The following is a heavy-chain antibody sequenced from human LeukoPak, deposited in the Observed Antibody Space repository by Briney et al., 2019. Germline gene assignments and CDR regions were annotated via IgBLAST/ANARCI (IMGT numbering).Heavy chain of an antibody. D-gene: IGHD1-1*01. CDR1: GFTFSSYW. V-gene: IGHV3-74*01. J-gene: IGHJ4*02. CDR3: AREGWNDDYFDY. Sequence: GGSLRLSYAASGFTFSSYWMHWVRQAPGKGLVWVSRINSDGSSTSYADSVKGRFTISRDNAKNTLYLQMNSLRAEDTAVYYCAREGWNDDYFDYWGQGTLVTVSS. CDR2: INSDGSST.